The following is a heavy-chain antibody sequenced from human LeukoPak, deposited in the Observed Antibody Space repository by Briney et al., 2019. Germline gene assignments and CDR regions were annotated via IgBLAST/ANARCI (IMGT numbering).Heavy chain of an antibody. CDR3: ARVIAAAGTFDY. CDR2: IYYSGSN. D-gene: IGHD6-13*01. J-gene: IGHJ4*02. V-gene: IGHV4-30-4*01. CDR1: GGSISSGDYY. Sequence: PSETLSLTCTVSGGSISSGDYYWIWIRQPPGKGLEWNRYIYYSGSNYYNPSLKSRATISVDTTNNQFSLKLSFVTAADTAVYYCARVIAAAGTFDYWGQGTLVTVSS.